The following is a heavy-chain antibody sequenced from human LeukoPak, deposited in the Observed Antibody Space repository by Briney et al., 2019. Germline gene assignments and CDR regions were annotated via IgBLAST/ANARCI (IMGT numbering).Heavy chain of an antibody. V-gene: IGHV3-66*04. J-gene: IGHJ5*02. D-gene: IGHD4-23*01. CDR2: IYSGGNT. CDR1: GITVSGNY. CDR3: ARLVTGTTVINSGWFDP. Sequence: GGSLRLSCAASGITVSGNYMAWVRQAPGKGLEWASVIYSGGNTYHADSVKGRFSISRDSSKNTVYLQMNGLRVEDTAVYYCARLVTGTTVINSGWFDPWGRGILVTVSS.